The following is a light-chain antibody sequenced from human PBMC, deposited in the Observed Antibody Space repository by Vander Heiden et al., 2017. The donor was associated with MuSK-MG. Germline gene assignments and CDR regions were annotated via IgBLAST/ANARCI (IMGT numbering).Light chain of an antibody. Sequence: AIKLTQSPSSLSASVGDRVTITCRASQAIRNDLIWYQHKPGKAPKLLIYGASTLQGGVPSRFSGSGSGTEFTLTISSLQPEDTATYYCQQDYNMWTFGQGTKVEIK. CDR1: QAIRND. V-gene: IGKV1-6*01. J-gene: IGKJ1*01. CDR2: GAS. CDR3: QQDYNMWT.